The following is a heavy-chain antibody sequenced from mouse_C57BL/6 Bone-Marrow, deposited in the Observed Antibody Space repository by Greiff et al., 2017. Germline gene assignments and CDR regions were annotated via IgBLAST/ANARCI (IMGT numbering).Heavy chain of an antibody. CDR3: ARPNYYGSSYNWYFDV. D-gene: IGHD1-1*01. CDR2: IYPRSGNT. V-gene: IGHV1-81*01. Sequence: LQESGAELARPGASVKLSCKASGYTFTSYGISWVKQRTGQGLEWIGEIYPRSGNTYYNEKFKGKATLTADKSSSTAYMELRSLTSEDSAVYFCARPNYYGSSYNWYFDVWGTGTTVTVSS. CDR1: GYTFTSYG. J-gene: IGHJ1*03.